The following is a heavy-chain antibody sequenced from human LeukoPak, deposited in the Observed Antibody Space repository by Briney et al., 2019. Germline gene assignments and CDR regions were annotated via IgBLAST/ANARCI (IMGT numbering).Heavy chain of an antibody. CDR1: GFTFSSYA. V-gene: IGHV3-74*01. CDR3: ARDYFCGLDV. J-gene: IGHJ6*02. CDR2: FSDDEGRT. Sequence: GGSLRLSCVASGFTFSSYAMSWVRQAPGKGLVWVSRFSDDEGRTVYADSVKGRFTISKDNAKNTLYLQMNSLRAEDTAVYYCARDYFCGLDVWGQGTTVTVSS.